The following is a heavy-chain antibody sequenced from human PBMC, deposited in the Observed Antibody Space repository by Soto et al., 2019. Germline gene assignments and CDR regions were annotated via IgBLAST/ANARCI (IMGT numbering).Heavy chain of an antibody. CDR2: ISGSGGST. J-gene: IGHJ3*02. CDR3: AKDSQKYIVVVTAIDAFDI. V-gene: IGHV3-23*01. D-gene: IGHD2-21*02. Sequence: GGSLRLSCAASGFTFSSYAMSWVRQAPGKGLEWVSAISGSGGSTYYADSVKGRFTISRDNSKNTLYLQMNSLRAEDTAVYYCAKDSQKYIVVVTAIDAFDIWGQGTMVTVSS. CDR1: GFTFSSYA.